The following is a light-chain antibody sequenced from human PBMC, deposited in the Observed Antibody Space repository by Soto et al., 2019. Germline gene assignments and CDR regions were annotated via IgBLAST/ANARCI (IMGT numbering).Light chain of an antibody. CDR2: LGS. CDR1: QGLLEVIENNL. Sequence: DIVMTQSPLSLPVIPGEPASFSGGLSQGLLEVIENNLLNWYLQKPGQSPQVLIYLGSNRASGVPDRFSGSGSGTDFTLKISRVEAEDVGVYYCMQALQTPLTFGQGTRLEIK. V-gene: IGKV2-28*01. J-gene: IGKJ5*01. CDR3: MQALQTPLT.